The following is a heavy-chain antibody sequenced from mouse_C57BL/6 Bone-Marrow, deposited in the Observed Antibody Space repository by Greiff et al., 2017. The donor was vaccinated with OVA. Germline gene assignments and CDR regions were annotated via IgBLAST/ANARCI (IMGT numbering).Heavy chain of an antibody. D-gene: IGHD1-1*01. CDR2: ISSGGSYT. CDR1: GFTFSSYG. J-gene: IGHJ2*01. Sequence: EVMLVESGGDLVKPGGSLKLPCAASGFTFSSYGMSWVRQTPDKRLEWVATISSGGSYTYYPDSVKGRFTISRDNAKNTLYQQMSSLKSEDTAMYYCAKHVPTFTVTNFGYWGQGTTLTVSS. CDR3: AKHVPTFTVTNFGY. V-gene: IGHV5-6*01.